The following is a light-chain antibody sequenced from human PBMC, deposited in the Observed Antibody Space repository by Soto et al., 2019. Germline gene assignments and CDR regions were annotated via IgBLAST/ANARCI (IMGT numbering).Light chain of an antibody. CDR1: QNIDFY. V-gene: IGKV1-39*01. CDR3: QQSYGVPLT. CDR2: TTS. J-gene: IGKJ4*01. Sequence: DIQMTQSPSSLSASVGDRVTITCRASQNIDFYLNWYQQKPGKAPQLLIYTTSTLQSGVPSRFSGLGAVTDYSLTISSLQPEDFATYYCQQSYGVPLTFGGGTKLEIK.